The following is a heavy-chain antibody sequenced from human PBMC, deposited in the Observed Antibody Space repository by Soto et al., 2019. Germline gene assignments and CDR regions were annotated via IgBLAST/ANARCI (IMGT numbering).Heavy chain of an antibody. CDR2: ISAYNGNT. Sequence: QVQLVQSGAEVKKPGASVKVSCKASGYTFTSYGISWVRQAPGQGLEWMGWISAYNGNTNYAQKRQGSVTMTTDTSTSTAYMKLRSLRSADTAVYYCASANVAGTSLPFDYWGQGTLVTVSS. J-gene: IGHJ4*02. CDR3: ASANVAGTSLPFDY. V-gene: IGHV1-18*01. CDR1: GYTFTSYG. D-gene: IGHD6-19*01.